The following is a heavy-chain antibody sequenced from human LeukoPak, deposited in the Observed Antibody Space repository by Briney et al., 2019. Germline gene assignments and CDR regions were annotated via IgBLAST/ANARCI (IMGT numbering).Heavy chain of an antibody. D-gene: IGHD3-22*01. CDR2: ISYDGSNK. V-gene: IGHV3-30*18. Sequence: VQPGRSLRLSCAASGFTFSSYGMHWVRQAPGKGLEWVAVISYDGSNKYYADSVKGRFTISRDNSKNTLYLQMNSLRAEDTAVYYCAKDIVFPNDSSGYGDYWGQGTLVTVSS. CDR3: AKDIVFPNDSSGYGDY. CDR1: GFTFSSYG. J-gene: IGHJ4*02.